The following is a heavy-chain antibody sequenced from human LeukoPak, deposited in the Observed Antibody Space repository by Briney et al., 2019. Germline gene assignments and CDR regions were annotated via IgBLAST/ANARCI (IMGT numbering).Heavy chain of an antibody. V-gene: IGHV7-4-1*02. CDR1: GYTFTNYA. Sequence: GASVKVSCKASGYTFTNYAMNWVRQAPGQGLEWMGWINPNTGNPTCAQGFTGRFVFSLDTSVTTTYLQISTLKAEDTAVYYCARRVKGHAFDIWGQGTMVTVSS. D-gene: IGHD2-21*01. J-gene: IGHJ3*02. CDR3: ARRVKGHAFDI. CDR2: INPNTGNP.